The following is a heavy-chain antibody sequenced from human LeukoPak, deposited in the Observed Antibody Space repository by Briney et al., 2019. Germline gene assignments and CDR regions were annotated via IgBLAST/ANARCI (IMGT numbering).Heavy chain of an antibody. CDR3: ASTTGYSSSWYYFDY. J-gene: IGHJ4*02. V-gene: IGHV1-46*01. D-gene: IGHD6-13*01. Sequence: PGGSLRLSCAASGFTFSSNGMHWVRQAPGQGLEWVGIINPSGGSTSYAQKFQGRVTMTRDTSTSTVYMELSSLRSEDTAVYYCASTTGYSSSWYYFDYWGQGTLVTVSS. CDR1: GFTFSSNG. CDR2: INPSGGST.